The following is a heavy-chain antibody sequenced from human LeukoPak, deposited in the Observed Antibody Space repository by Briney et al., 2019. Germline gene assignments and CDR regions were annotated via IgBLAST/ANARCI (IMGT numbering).Heavy chain of an antibody. CDR1: GGSITSTNY. J-gene: IGHJ3*02. CDR2: IYQTGST. D-gene: IGHD2-21*02. V-gene: IGHV4-4*02. CDR3: ARGIPGGGGDDSWTFDI. Sequence: SGTLSLTCGVSGGSITSTNYWTWVRQPPGKGLEWIGFIYQTGSTYYNSSLKSRVTISVDRSKNQFSLRLSSVTAADTAVYYCARGIPGGGGDDSWTFDIWGPGTMVTVSS.